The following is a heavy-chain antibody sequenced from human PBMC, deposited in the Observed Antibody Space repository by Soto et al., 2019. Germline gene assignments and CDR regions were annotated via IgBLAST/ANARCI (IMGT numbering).Heavy chain of an antibody. CDR1: VVSFSGYY. D-gene: IGHD5-18*01. J-gene: IGHJ4*02. CDR2: INHSGST. V-gene: IGHV4-34*01. Sequence: SETLSLTCAFYVVSFSGYYWSCIRHPPGKGLEWIGEINHSGSTNYNPSLKSRVTISVDTSKNQFSLKLSSVTAADTAVYYCARVRGGTWLQLWRYFEYWGQGTLVNLSS. CDR3: ARVRGGTWLQLWRYFEY.